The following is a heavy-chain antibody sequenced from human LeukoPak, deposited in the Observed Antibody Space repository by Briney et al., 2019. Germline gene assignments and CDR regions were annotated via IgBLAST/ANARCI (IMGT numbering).Heavy chain of an antibody. CDR3: ARGTYSSSWYGLIGAFDI. D-gene: IGHD6-13*01. J-gene: IGHJ3*02. CDR1: GGSFSGYY. CDR2: INHSGNT. V-gene: IGHV4-34*01. Sequence: PSETLSLTCAVYGGSFSGYYWSWIRQPPGKGLEWIGEINHSGNTNYNPSLKSRVTISVDTSKNQFSLKLSSVTAADTAVYYCARGTYSSSWYGLIGAFDIWGQGTMVTVSS.